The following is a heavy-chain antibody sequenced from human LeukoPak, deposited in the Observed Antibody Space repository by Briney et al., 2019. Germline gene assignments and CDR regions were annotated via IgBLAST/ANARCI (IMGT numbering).Heavy chain of an antibody. D-gene: IGHD6-19*01. V-gene: IGHV4-34*01. J-gene: IGHJ5*02. CDR1: GRSFSGYY. Sequence: SETLSLTCAVYGRSFSGYYWTWIRQTPGKGLEWIGEINHSGITDYNPSLRSRVTISVDTSKNQFSLKLRSVTAADTAVYYCARDPSSGWSWFDPWGQGTLVTVSS. CDR2: INHSGIT. CDR3: ARDPSSGWSWFDP.